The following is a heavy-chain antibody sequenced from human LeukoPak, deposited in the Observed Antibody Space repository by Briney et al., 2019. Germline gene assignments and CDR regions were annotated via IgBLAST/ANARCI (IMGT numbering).Heavy chain of an antibody. D-gene: IGHD3-10*01. CDR1: GYTFTSYG. J-gene: IGHJ4*02. V-gene: IGHV1-18*01. CDR2: ISAYNGNT. CDR3: ARSYASQIYEGEADY. Sequence: ASVKVSCKASGYTFTSYGFNWVRQAPGQGLEWMGWISAYNGNTNYAQRFQDTVTMTTDTSTSTAYMELRSLRSDDTAVYYCARSYASQIYEGEADYWGQGTLVTVSS.